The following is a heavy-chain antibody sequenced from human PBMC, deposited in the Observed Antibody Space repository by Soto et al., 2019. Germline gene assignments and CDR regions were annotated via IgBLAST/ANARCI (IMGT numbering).Heavy chain of an antibody. Sequence: EVQLVESGGGLVQPGGSLRLSCAASGFTVSSNYMSWVRQAPGKGLEWVSVIYSGGSTYYADSVKGRFTISRDNSKNTLYLQMNSLRAEDTAVYYCASRSLDTAMVTWGQGTLVTVSS. D-gene: IGHD5-18*01. CDR3: ASRSLDTAMVT. J-gene: IGHJ5*02. V-gene: IGHV3-66*01. CDR1: GFTVSSNY. CDR2: IYSGGST.